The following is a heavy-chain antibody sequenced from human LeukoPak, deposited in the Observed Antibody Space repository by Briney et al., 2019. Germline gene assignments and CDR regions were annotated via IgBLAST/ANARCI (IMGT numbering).Heavy chain of an antibody. D-gene: IGHD3-22*01. Sequence: GGSLRLSCAASGFTFSSYAMHWVRQAPVKGLEWVAVISYDGSNKYYADSVKGRFTISRDNSKNTLYLQMNSLSAEDTAVYYCARSGIVVVDDLWDYWGQGTLVTVSS. V-gene: IGHV3-30-3*01. CDR3: ARSGIVVVDDLWDY. CDR2: ISYDGSNK. J-gene: IGHJ4*02. CDR1: GFTFSSYA.